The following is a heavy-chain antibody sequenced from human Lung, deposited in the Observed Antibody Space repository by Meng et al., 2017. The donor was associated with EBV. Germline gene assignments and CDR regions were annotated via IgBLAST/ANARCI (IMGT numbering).Heavy chain of an antibody. CDR3: ARERVKASVLRGPYD. D-gene: IGHD3-10*01. CDR1: GGSNSSTSW. CDR2: IYHRGNT. J-gene: IGHJ4*02. V-gene: IGHV4-4*02. Sequence: LQASGSGVVKPSGSLSVTFAVPGGSNSSTSWWSWVRQPSGKGLEWIGQIYHRGNTNYKPSLKSRVTISLDKSKNQFTLNLTSVTAADTAVYYCARERVKASVLRGPYDWGQGTLVTVSS.